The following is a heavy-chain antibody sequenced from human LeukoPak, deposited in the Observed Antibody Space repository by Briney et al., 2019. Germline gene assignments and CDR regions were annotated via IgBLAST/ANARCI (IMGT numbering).Heavy chain of an antibody. CDR1: GYTFTGYY. CDR2: INPNSGGT. J-gene: IGHJ4*02. Sequence: ASVKVSCKASGYTFTGYYMHWVRQAPGQGLEWMGRINPNSGGTNYAQKFQGRVTMTRDTSISTAYMELSRLRSDDTAVYYCAREAYYDSSGYYYWGQGTLATVSS. CDR3: AREAYYDSSGYYY. D-gene: IGHD3-22*01. V-gene: IGHV1-2*06.